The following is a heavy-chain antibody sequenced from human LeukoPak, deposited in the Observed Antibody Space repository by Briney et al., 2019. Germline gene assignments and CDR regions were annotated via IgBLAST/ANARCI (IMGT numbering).Heavy chain of an antibody. CDR2: IYYSGST. J-gene: IGHJ4*02. V-gene: IGHV4-30-4*02. CDR3: ARGIDTAMVTWEKDYYGSSGYHYFDY. Sequence: SETLSLTCTVSGGSISSGDYYWSWIRQPPGKGLEWIGYIYYSGSTYYNPSLKSRVTISVDTSKNQFSLKLSSVTAADTAVYYCARGIDTAMVTWEKDYYGSSGYHYFDYWGQGTLVTVSS. CDR1: GGSISSGDYY. D-gene: IGHD3-22*01.